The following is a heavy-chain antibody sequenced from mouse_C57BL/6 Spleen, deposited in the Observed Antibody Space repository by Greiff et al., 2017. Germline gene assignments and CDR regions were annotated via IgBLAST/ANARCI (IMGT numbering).Heavy chain of an antibody. CDR2: ISDGGSYT. D-gene: IGHD2-10*01. CDR3: ARGLLGFDY. V-gene: IGHV5-4*03. CDR1: GFTFSSYA. Sequence: EVNVVESGGGLVKPGGSLKLSCAASGFTFSSYAMSWVRQTPEKRLEWVATISDGGSYTYYPDNVKGRFTISRDNAKNNLYLQMSHLKSEDTAMYYCARGLLGFDYWGQGTTLTVSS. J-gene: IGHJ2*01.